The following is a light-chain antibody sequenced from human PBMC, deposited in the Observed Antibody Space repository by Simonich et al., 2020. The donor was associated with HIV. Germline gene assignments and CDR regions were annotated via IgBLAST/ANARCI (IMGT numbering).Light chain of an antibody. J-gene: IGKJ3*01. V-gene: IGKV4-1*01. Sequence: DIVMTQSPDSLAVSLGERATINCKSSQSVLSNSNNKNYLAWYQQKPGQPPKLLIYWASTREAGVPDRFSGSGSGTDFTLTSSSLQAEDVAIYYCQQYYNTPFTFGPGTKVDIK. CDR3: QQYYNTPFT. CDR2: WAS. CDR1: QSVLSNSNNKNY.